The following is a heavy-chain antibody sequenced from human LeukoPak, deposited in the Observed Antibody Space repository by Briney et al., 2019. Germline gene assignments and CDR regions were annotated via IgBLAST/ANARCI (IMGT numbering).Heavy chain of an antibody. J-gene: IGHJ4*02. CDR3: AREWSIVGANYDY. CDR1: GGTFSSYA. Sequence: GASVKVSCKASGGTFSSYAISWVRQAPGQGLEWMGGIIPIFGTANYAQKFQGRVTITADESTSTAYMELSSLRSDDTAVYYCAREWSIVGANYDYWGQGTLVTVSS. D-gene: IGHD1-26*01. CDR2: IIPIFGTA. V-gene: IGHV1-69*13.